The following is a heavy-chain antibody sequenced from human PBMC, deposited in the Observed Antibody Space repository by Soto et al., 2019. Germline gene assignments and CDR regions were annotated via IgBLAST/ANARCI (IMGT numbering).Heavy chain of an antibody. J-gene: IGHJ4*02. CDR3: AKDRRAGGNYGLYSVF. CDR1: GFTFSSYG. V-gene: IGHV3-23*01. Sequence: EVQLLESGGGLVQPGGSLRLSCAASGFTFSSYGMTWVRQAPGKGLEWVSFSSATGAGTYYADSVKGRFTISRDNSKNTLYLQMTSLRADDTAVYYCAKDRRAGGNYGLYSVFWGQGALVIVSS. CDR2: SSATGAGT. D-gene: IGHD1-7*01.